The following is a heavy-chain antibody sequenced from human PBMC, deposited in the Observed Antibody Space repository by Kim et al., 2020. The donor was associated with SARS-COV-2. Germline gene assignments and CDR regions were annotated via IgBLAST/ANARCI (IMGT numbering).Heavy chain of an antibody. CDR3: AREGVRSGWYKDYYGMDV. V-gene: IGHV1-2*06. Sequence: ASVKVSCKASGYTFTGYYMHWVRQAPGQGLEWMGRINPNSGGTNYAQKFQGRVTMTRDTSISTAYMELSRLRSDDTAVYYCAREGVRSGWYKDYYGMDVWGQGTTVTVSS. D-gene: IGHD6-19*01. CDR1: GYTFTGYY. J-gene: IGHJ6*02. CDR2: INPNSGGT.